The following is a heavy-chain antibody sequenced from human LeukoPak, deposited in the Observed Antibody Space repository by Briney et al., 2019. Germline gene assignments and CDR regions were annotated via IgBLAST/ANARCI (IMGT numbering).Heavy chain of an antibody. J-gene: IGHJ3*02. CDR1: GGTFSSYA. CDR3: ARDDRVEAFDI. Sequence: RASVKVSCKASGGTFSSYAISWVRQAPGQGLEWMGGIIPIFGTANYAQKFQGRVMITADESTSTAYMELSSLRSEDTAVYYCARDDRVEAFDIWGQGTMVTVSS. CDR2: IIPIFGTA. V-gene: IGHV1-69*13.